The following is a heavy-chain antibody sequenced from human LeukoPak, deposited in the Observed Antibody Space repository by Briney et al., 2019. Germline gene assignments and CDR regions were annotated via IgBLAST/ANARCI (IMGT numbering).Heavy chain of an antibody. Sequence: PGGSLRLSCTASGFTFSTYLINWVRQSPGKGLVWVALINGDGSTTTHADSVKGRFTISRDNAKNTAYLQMNSLRDEDTAVYFCARDYAGSPDYWGQGNLVTVSA. V-gene: IGHV3-74*03. CDR2: INGDGSTT. CDR1: GFTFSTYL. CDR3: ARDYAGSPDY. J-gene: IGHJ4*02. D-gene: IGHD3-10*01.